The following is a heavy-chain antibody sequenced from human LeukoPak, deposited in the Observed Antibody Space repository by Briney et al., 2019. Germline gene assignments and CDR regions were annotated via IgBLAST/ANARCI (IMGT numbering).Heavy chain of an antibody. CDR1: GGSISSYY. CDR2: IYYSGST. V-gene: IGHV4-59*01. CDR3: ASALTGYYNFDY. J-gene: IGHJ4*02. D-gene: IGHD3-9*01. Sequence: SETLSLTCTVSGGSISSYYWSWIRQPPGKGLEWIGYIYYSGSTNYNPSLKSRVTISVDTSKNQFSLKLSSVTAADTAVYHCASALTGYYNFDYWGQGTLVTVSS.